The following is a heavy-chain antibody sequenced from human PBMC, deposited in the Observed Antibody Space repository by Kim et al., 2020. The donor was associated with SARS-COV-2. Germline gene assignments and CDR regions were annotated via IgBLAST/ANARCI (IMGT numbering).Heavy chain of an antibody. CDR3: ARDRCSSTSCYQFDP. J-gene: IGHJ5*02. Sequence: PALKSRVTMSVDTSKNQFSLQLSSVTAADPAVYYCARDRCSSTSCYQFDPWGQGTLVTVSS. D-gene: IGHD2-2*01. V-gene: IGHV4-4*07.